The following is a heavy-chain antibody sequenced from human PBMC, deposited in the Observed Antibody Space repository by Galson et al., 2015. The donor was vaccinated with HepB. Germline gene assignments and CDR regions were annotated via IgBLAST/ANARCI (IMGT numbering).Heavy chain of an antibody. CDR1: GFTFSSYA. CDR2: ISGSGDRT. V-gene: IGHV3-23*01. Sequence: SLRLSCAASGFTFSSYAMSWVRQAPGKGLEWVSSISGSGDRTYFADSVKGRFTISRDNSKSTVSLQMNSLRAEDSALYYCAKRSDKSGCWGQGTLVTVSS. D-gene: IGHD6-19*01. J-gene: IGHJ4*02. CDR3: AKRSDKSGC.